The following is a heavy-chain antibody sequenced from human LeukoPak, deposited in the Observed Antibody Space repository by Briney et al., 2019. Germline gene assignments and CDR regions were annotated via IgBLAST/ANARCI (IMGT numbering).Heavy chain of an antibody. CDR3: ARERGSGWGGGIQH. CDR2: ISYSSNYI. CDR1: GITFRNHA. V-gene: IGHV3-21*01. Sequence: GGSLRLSCAASGITFRNHAMNWVRQAPGRGLEWVSCISYSSNYIYYADSVKGRFTISRDNTKNSLYLQMNSLRAEDTTVYYCARERGSGWGGGIQHWGQGTLVTVSS. J-gene: IGHJ1*01. D-gene: IGHD6-19*01.